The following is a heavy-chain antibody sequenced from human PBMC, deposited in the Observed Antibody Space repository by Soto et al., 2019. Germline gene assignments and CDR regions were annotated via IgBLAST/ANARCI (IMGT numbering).Heavy chain of an antibody. CDR1: GGSISSYY. V-gene: IGHV4-59*01. Sequence: SETLSLTCTVSGGSISSYYWSWIRQPPGKGLEWIGYIYYSGSTNYNPSLKSRVTISVDTSKNQFSLKLSSVTAADTAVYYCARGGIYVDYWGQGTLVTVSS. D-gene: IGHD3-16*01. J-gene: IGHJ4*02. CDR3: ARGGIYVDY. CDR2: IYYSGST.